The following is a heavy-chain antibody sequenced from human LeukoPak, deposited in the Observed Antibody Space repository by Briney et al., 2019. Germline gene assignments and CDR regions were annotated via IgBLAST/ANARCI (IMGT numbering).Heavy chain of an antibody. V-gene: IGHV3-30*03. CDR1: GFTFSSYG. J-gene: IGHJ6*03. Sequence: GGSLRLSCAASGFTFSSYGMHWVRQAPGKGLEWVAVISYDGSNKYYADSVKGRFTISRDNSKNTLYLQMNSLRAEGTAVYYCARAPGGYYYYYMDVWGKGTTVTVSS. CDR3: ARAPGGYYYYYMDV. CDR2: ISYDGSNK. D-gene: IGHD1-26*01.